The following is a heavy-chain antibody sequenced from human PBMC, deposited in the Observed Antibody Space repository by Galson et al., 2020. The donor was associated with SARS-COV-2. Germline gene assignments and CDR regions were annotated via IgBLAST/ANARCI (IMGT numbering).Heavy chain of an antibody. CDR2: ISAYNGNT. CDR3: ARCPSDSSGWSSYYGMDV. Sequence: ASVKVSCKASGYTFTSYGISWVRQAPGQGLEWMGWISAYNGNTNYAQKLQGRVTMTKDTSTSTAYMELRSLRSDDTAVYYCARCPSDSSGWSSYYGMDVWGQGTTVTVSS. D-gene: IGHD6-19*01. J-gene: IGHJ6*02. CDR1: GYTFTSYG. V-gene: IGHV1-18*04.